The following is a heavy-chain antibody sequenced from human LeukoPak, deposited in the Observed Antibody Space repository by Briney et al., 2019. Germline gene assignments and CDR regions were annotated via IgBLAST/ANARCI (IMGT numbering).Heavy chain of an antibody. Sequence: SETLSLTCTVSGYSISSGYYWGWIRQSPGKGLEWIGSIFHGGSTYYNPSLRSRVIVSVDTSKNQFSLKLSSVTAADTAVYYCARGPLTVTRGFDPWGQGTLVTVSS. CDR3: ARGPLTVTRGFDP. CDR1: GYSISSGYY. D-gene: IGHD4-17*01. CDR2: IFHGGST. J-gene: IGHJ5*02. V-gene: IGHV4-38-2*02.